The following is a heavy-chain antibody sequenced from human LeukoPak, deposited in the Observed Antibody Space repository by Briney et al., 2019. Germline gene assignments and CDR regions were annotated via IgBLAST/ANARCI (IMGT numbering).Heavy chain of an antibody. V-gene: IGHV3-30*04. J-gene: IGHJ4*02. CDR1: GFNFDNFA. Sequence: GGSLRLSCVVFGFNFDNFAMHWVRQPLGKGLEWVAVISHDGRTKYYADSMKGRITISRDNAKNSLYLQMNSLRAEDMAVYYCARGKQQLSTRRELDYRGQGTLVTVSS. CDR2: ISHDGRTK. CDR3: ARGKQQLSTRRELDY. D-gene: IGHD6-13*01.